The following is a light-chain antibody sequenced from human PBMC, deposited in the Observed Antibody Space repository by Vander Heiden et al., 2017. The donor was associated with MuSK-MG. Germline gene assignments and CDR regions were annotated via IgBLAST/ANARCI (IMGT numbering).Light chain of an antibody. V-gene: IGLV1-40*01. CDR2: GNN. CDR1: SSNIGAGYE. J-gene: IGLJ2*01. Sequence: QSVLTQPPSVSGAPGQRVTISCTGSSSNIGAGYEVHWYQQLPGTAPKLLSYGNNNRPSGVPDRFSGSKSVTSASLATTGLQAEDEADYYCQSYDSSLGAAGGFGGGTKLNVL. CDR3: QSYDSSLGAAGG.